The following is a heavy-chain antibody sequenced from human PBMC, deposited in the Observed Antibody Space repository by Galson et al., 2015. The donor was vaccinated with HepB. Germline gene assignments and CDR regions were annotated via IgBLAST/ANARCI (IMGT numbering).Heavy chain of an antibody. CDR3: ARVRYCSSTSCPTWRDAFDI. J-gene: IGHJ3*02. V-gene: IGHV1-46*01. CDR1: GYTFTSYY. Sequence: SVKVSCKASGYTFTSYYMHWVRQAPGQGLEWMGIINPSGGSTSYAQKFQGRVTMTRDTSTSTVYMELSSLRSEDTAVYYCARVRYCSSTSCPTWRDAFDIWGQGTMVAVSS. CDR2: INPSGGST. D-gene: IGHD2-2*01.